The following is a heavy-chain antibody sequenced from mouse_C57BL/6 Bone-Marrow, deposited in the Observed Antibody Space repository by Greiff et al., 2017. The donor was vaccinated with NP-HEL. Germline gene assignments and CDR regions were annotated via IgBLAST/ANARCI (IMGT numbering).Heavy chain of an antibody. CDR1: GFTFSDYY. CDR2: ISNGGGST. CDR3: ASGVTTVVEGFAY. V-gene: IGHV5-12*01. Sequence: EVQGVESGGGLVQPGGSLKLSCAASGFTFSDYYMYWVRQTPEKRLEWVAYISNGGGSTYYPDTVKGRFTISRDNAKNTLYLQMSRLKSEDTAMYYCASGVTTVVEGFAYWGQGTLVTVSA. J-gene: IGHJ3*01. D-gene: IGHD1-1*01.